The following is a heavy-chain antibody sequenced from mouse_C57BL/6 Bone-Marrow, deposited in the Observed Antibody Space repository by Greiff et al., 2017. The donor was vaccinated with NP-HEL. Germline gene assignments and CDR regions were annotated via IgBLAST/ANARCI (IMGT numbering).Heavy chain of an antibody. Sequence: VQLQQPGAELVKPGASVKMSCKASGYTFTSYWITWVKQRPGQGLEWIGDIYPGSGSTNYNEKFKSKATLTVDTSSSTAYMQLSSLTSEDSAVYYCARDRGYDGYDVWYYAMDYWGQGTSVTVSS. CDR3: ARDRGYDGYDVWYYAMDY. D-gene: IGHD2-3*01. CDR2: IYPGSGST. CDR1: GYTFTSYW. V-gene: IGHV1-55*01. J-gene: IGHJ4*01.